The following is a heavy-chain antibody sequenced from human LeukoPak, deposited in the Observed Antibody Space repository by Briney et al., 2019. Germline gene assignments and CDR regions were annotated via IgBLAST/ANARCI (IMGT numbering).Heavy chain of an antibody. CDR3: AREGKYSYGNSFDY. V-gene: IGHV1-2*02. Sequence: ASVKVSCKASGYTFTGYYMHWVRQAPGQGLEWMGWINPNSGGTNYAQKFQGRVTMTRDTSISTAYMELSRLRSDDTAVYYCAREGKYSYGNSFDYWGQGTLVTVSS. CDR2: INPNSGGT. J-gene: IGHJ4*02. D-gene: IGHD5-18*01. CDR1: GYTFTGYY.